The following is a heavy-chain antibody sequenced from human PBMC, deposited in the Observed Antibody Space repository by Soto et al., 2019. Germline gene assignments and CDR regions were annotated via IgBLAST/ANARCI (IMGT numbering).Heavy chain of an antibody. CDR1: GFTFGDFP. CDR2: IRSRPYGKT. V-gene: IGHV3-49*04. Sequence: RSMRLSCTAAGFTFGDFPMGWVREAPGSGLERFGLIRSRPYGKTEYAASVRGRFTISRNDLKSIAYLQMNNLKTEDTAVYHCTRDMSTPTRSSPDYYGMDVWGPGTTAT. J-gene: IGHJ6*02. CDR3: TRDMSTPTRSSPDYYGMDV. D-gene: IGHD2-2*01.